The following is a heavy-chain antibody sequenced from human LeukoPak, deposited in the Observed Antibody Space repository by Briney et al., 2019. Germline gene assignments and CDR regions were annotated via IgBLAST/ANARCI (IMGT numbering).Heavy chain of an antibody. D-gene: IGHD3-10*01. Sequence: PGGSLRLSCAASGFTFSSYRMHWVRQAPGKGLVWVSRINSEGSSTNYADSVKGRFTISRDNAKNTLYLQMNSLRAEDTAVYYCARDHHYYGSGTAVPSWGQGTLVTVSS. V-gene: IGHV3-74*01. J-gene: IGHJ4*02. CDR2: INSEGSST. CDR3: ARDHHYYGSGTAVPS. CDR1: GFTFSSYR.